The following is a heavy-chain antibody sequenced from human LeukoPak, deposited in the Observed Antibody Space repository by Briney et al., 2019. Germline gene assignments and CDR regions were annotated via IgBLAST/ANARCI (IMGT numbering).Heavy chain of an antibody. D-gene: IGHD2-15*01. CDR3: ARGSCSGGDSCRKWN. CDR1: GGSINSSSYY. V-gene: IGHV4-39*01. Sequence: KPSETLSLTCTVSGGSINSSSYYWGCIRQPPGKGLEWIGSIDYNGSTYYSPSLKSRITISVDTSKNQFSLKLSSVTAADTAVYYCARGSCSGGDSCRKWNWGQGILVTVSS. J-gene: IGHJ4*02. CDR2: IDYNGST.